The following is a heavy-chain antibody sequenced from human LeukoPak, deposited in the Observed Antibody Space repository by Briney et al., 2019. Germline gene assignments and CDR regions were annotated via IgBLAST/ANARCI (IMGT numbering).Heavy chain of an antibody. CDR3: ARDLRGNYDY. CDR1: EFTFMSYS. CDR2: ISSSSGAI. Sequence: PGGSLRLSCAASEFTFMSYSMSWVRQPPGKGLEWVSYISSSSGAIYYADSVKGRFTTSRDNAKNSLYLQMNSLRAEDTAVYYCARDLRGNYDYWGQGTLVTVSS. D-gene: IGHD3-16*01. V-gene: IGHV3-48*01. J-gene: IGHJ4*02.